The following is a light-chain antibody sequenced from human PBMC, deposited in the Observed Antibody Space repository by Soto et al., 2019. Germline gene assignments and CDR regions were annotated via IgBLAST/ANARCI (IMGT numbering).Light chain of an antibody. CDR3: QQRDIWPWT. Sequence: EVVLTQPPGTLSLSRGERATLSCRASERIYSAYLGWYQQKPGQAPRLLIYGASSRATGIPARFSGSGSGTDFTLTISSLEPEDFAVYYCQQRDIWPWTFGQGTKVDI. V-gene: IGKV3D-20*02. J-gene: IGKJ1*01. CDR2: GAS. CDR1: ERIYSAY.